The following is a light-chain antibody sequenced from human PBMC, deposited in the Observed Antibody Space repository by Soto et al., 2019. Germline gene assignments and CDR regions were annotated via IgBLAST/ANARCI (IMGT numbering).Light chain of an antibody. CDR2: KAS. CDR3: QQCNTYPGT. Sequence: DIQMTQSPSTLSASVGDRVTITCRASQSITNWLAWYQQRPGNAPKLLIYKASTLKSGVPSRFSGSGSGTEFTLTISGLQPDDFATYYCQQCNTYPGTFGQGTRVEIK. V-gene: IGKV1-5*03. CDR1: QSITNW. J-gene: IGKJ1*01.